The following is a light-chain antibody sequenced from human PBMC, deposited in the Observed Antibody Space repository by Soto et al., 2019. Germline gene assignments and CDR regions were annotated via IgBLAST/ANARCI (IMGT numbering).Light chain of an antibody. CDR3: HQYYSVPPT. Sequence: DIVMTQFPDSLAVSLGERVTISCKSSQTILSTSNNKHYLAWFRQKPGQPPKLLIYWASTRESGVPERFSGSGSGTDFTLTITSLQAEDVAIYSCHQYYSVPPTFGQGTRLEIK. CDR2: WAS. J-gene: IGKJ5*01. CDR1: QTILSTSNNKHY. V-gene: IGKV4-1*01.